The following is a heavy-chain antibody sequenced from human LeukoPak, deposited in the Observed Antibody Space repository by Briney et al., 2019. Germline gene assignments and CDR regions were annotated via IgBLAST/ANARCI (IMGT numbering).Heavy chain of an antibody. CDR2: ISYSGST. D-gene: IGHD1-26*01. CDR3: ARGSGSYIDY. J-gene: IGHJ4*02. V-gene: IGHV4-59*11. CDR1: GCSISSLY. Sequence: PSETLSLTCTVSGCSISSLYSSWIRQLPGKGLEWVGYISYSGSTNDTPSLKSRVTISVDTSKNQCSLKLSSVTAADTAVYYCARGSGSYIDYWGQGSLVTVSS.